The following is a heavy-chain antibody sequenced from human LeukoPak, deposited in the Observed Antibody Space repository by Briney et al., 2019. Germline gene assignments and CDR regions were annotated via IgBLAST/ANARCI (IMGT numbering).Heavy chain of an antibody. CDR1: GGTFSSYA. J-gene: IGHJ4*02. CDR3: ARGVLGATQFFDY. V-gene: IGHV1-2*06. Sequence: ASVKVSCKASGGTFSSYAINWVRQAPGQGLEWMGRINPNSGGTNYAQKFQGRVTMTRDTSISTAYMELSRLRSDDTAVYYCARGVLGATQFFDYWGQGTLVTVSS. CDR2: INPNSGGT. D-gene: IGHD1-26*01.